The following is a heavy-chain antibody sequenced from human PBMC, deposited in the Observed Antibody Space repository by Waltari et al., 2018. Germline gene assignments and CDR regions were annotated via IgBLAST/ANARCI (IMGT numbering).Heavy chain of an antibody. CDR1: GFRFRDYW. V-gene: IGHV3-74*01. D-gene: IGHD5-18*01. Sequence: EVQLVEAGGDIVQPGGSLRLSCAASGFRFRDYWMHWVRQVPGKGLVWVSRINSDVSSISYSDSVKGRFTISRDNSKNMLYLQLNSLRAEDTAVYYCARKGGRGYTYGPFYYDSWGQGTLVTVSS. CDR2: INSDVSSI. CDR3: ARKGGRGYTYGPFYYDS. J-gene: IGHJ4*02.